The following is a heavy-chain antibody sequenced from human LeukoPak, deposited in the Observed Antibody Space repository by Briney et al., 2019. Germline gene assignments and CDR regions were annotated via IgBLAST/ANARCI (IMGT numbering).Heavy chain of an antibody. CDR2: ISGSGGST. D-gene: IGHD6-13*01. CDR3: ASHAWYSSSWYSTFDN. J-gene: IGHJ4*02. V-gene: IGHV3-23*01. Sequence: PGGSLPLSCAPSGFTFSSYGMSWVRQDPGTGLEWVSAISGSGGSTYYADSVEGRFTISRDNSKNTLSLQMNSLRAADTAVYYCASHAWYSSSWYSTFDNWGQGTLVTVSS. CDR1: GFTFSSYG.